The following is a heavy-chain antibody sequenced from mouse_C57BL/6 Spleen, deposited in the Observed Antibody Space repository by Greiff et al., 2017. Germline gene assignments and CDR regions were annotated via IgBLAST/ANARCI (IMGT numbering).Heavy chain of an antibody. CDR1: GFSLTSYG. D-gene: IGHD2-3*01. J-gene: IGHJ4*01. Sequence: VQLQQSGPGLVQPSQSLSITCTVSGFSLTSYGVHWVRQSPGKGLEWLGVIWSGGSTDNNAAFISRLSISKDNSKSQVFFKMNSLQADDTAIYYCARREGYDGYFYAMDYWGQGTSVTVSS. V-gene: IGHV2-2*01. CDR3: ARREGYDGYFYAMDY. CDR2: IWSGGST.